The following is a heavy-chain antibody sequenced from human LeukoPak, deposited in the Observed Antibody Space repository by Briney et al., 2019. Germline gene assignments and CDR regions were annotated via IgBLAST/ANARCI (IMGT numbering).Heavy chain of an antibody. CDR2: IYYSGST. Sequence: SDTLSLTCTVAGGSLSSYYWSWIRQPPGKGLEGIGYIYYSGSTNYNPSLKSRVTISVDTSKNQFSLKLSSVTAADTAVYYCARLVVTPAPFDYWGQGTLVTVSS. CDR3: ARLVVTPAPFDY. J-gene: IGHJ4*02. CDR1: GGSLSSYY. V-gene: IGHV4-59*07. D-gene: IGHD4-23*01.